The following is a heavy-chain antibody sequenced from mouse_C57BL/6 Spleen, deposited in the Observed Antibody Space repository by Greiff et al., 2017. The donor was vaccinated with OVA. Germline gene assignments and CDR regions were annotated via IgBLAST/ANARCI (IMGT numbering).Heavy chain of an antibody. CDR3: ARKVEEEGTYYFDY. CDR1: GYTFTSYW. V-gene: IGHV1-64*01. J-gene: IGHJ2*01. Sequence: QVQLQHPGAELVKPGASVKLSCKASGYTFTSYWMHWVKQRPGQGLEWIGMIHPNSGSTNYNEKFKSKATLTVDKSSSTAYMQLSSLTSEDSAVYYCARKVEEEGTYYFDYWGQGTTLTVSS. D-gene: IGHD1-1*02. CDR2: IHPNSGST.